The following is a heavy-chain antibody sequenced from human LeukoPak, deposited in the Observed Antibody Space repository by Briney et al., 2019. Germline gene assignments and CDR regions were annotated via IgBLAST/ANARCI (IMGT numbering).Heavy chain of an antibody. D-gene: IGHD5-24*01. CDR1: GFTFSSYS. CDR2: ISSSSSYI. J-gene: IGHJ4*02. CDR3: ARDCLSGDDYITGFDY. Sequence: NSGGSLRLSCAASGFTFSSYSMNWVRQAPGKGLEWVSSISSSSSYIYYADSVKGRFTISRDNAKNSLYLQMNSLRAEDTAVYYCARDCLSGDDYITGFDYWGQGTLVTVSS. V-gene: IGHV3-21*01.